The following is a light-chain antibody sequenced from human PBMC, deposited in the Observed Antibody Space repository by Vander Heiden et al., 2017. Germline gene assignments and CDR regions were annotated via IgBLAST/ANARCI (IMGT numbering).Light chain of an antibody. V-gene: IGKV3-15*01. J-gene: IGKJ2*01. CDR1: QSVTSN. Sequence: EMVMTQSPATPSVSPGERATLSCRASQSVTSNLAWYQQKPGQAPRLLIYGASTRATGIPARFSGSGSGTEFTLTISSLQSEDFAVYYCQQYNNWPLYTFGQGTKLEIK. CDR2: GAS. CDR3: QQYNNWPLYT.